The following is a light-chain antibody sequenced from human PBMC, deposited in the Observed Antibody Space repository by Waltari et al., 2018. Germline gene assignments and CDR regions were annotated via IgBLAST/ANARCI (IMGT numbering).Light chain of an antibody. CDR3: ALYLGSGIWV. CDR2: STF. Sequence: QTVVTQEPSFSVSPGGTVTLTCGLSSGSVSTSHYPSWSQQTPGQAPRPLIYSTFTRSSVVPDRFSGSIVGNKAALTITGAQADDESEFYCALYLGSGIWVFGGGTRLTVL. V-gene: IGLV8-61*01. CDR1: SGSVSTSHY. J-gene: IGLJ3*02.